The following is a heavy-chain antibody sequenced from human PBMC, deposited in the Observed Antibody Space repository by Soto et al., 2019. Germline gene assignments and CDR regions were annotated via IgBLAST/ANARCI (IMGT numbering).Heavy chain of an antibody. D-gene: IGHD5-18*01. CDR1: GGSISSSNW. CDR3: AREGYSYGLPYRYNWFDP. J-gene: IGHJ5*02. V-gene: IGHV4-4*02. CDR2: IYHSGST. Sequence: PSEILSLTCAVSGGSISSSNWWSWVRQPPGKGLEWIGEIYHSGSTNYNPSLKSRVTISVDKSKNQFSLKLSSVTAADTAVYYCAREGYSYGLPYRYNWFDPWGQGTLVTVSS.